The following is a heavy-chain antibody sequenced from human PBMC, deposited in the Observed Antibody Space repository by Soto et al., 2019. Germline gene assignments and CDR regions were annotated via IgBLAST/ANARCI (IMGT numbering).Heavy chain of an antibody. CDR1: GYSFSSHA. V-gene: IGHV1-69*06. J-gene: IGHJ4*02. CDR3: ARGGALSTSWYWGDGLDS. Sequence: QVQLEQSGSEVKKSGSSVKVSCKASGYSFSSHAITWVRQAPGQGLEWMGGIIPVFGTPSYAQKFQGRVTISAYKYTNTSYLGLRSLRSEDTAVYYCARGGALSTSWYWGDGLDSWGQGTQVTVSS. D-gene: IGHD6-13*01. CDR2: IIPVFGTP.